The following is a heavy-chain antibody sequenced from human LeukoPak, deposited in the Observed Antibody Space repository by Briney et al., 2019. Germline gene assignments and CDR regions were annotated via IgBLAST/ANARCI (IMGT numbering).Heavy chain of an antibody. J-gene: IGHJ4*02. CDR3: ARATGGSGWHLFDY. CDR2: IYYSGST. V-gene: IGHV4-39*07. D-gene: IGHD6-19*01. Sequence: PSETLSLTCTVSGGSISSSSYYWGWIRQPPGKGLEWIGSIYYSGSTYYNPSLKSRVTISVDTSKNQFSLKLSSVTAADTAVYYCARATGGSGWHLFDYWGQGTLVTVSS. CDR1: GGSISSSSYY.